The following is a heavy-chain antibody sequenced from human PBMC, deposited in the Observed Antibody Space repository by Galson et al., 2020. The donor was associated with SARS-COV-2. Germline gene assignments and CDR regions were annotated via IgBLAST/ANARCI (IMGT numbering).Heavy chain of an antibody. CDR2: IRSKANSYAT. J-gene: IGHJ6*03. Sequence: GGSLRLSCAASGFTFSGSAMHWVRQASGKGLEWVGRIRSKANSYATAYAASVKGRFTISRDDSKHTAYLQMNSLKTEDTAVYYCTRHPEYYYDSNYDYYYCMDVWGKGTTVTIAS. V-gene: IGHV3-73*01. CDR1: GFTFSGSA. D-gene: IGHD3-22*01. CDR3: TRHPEYYYDSNYDYYYCMDV.